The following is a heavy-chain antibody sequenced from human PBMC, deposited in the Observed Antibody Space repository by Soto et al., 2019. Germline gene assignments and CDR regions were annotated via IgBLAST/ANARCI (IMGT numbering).Heavy chain of an antibody. D-gene: IGHD3-3*01. Sequence: ASVKVSCKASGYTFTSYGISWVRQAPGQGLEWMGWISAYNGNTNYAQKLQGRVTMTTDTSTSTAYMELRSLRSDDTAVYYCARVYYDFWSGYLGYYYYYMDVWGKGNPGHRLL. V-gene: IGHV1-18*01. CDR2: ISAYNGNT. CDR1: GYTFTSYG. J-gene: IGHJ6*03. CDR3: ARVYYDFWSGYLGYYYYYMDV.